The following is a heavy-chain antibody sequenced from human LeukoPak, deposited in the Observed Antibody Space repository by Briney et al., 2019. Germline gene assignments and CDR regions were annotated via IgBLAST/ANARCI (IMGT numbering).Heavy chain of an antibody. CDR3: ARYQRYGSGIYLKVPGYFGY. CDR2: IYYSGST. V-gene: IGHV4-59*08. J-gene: IGHJ4*02. D-gene: IGHD3-10*01. Sequence: NTSETLSLTCTVSGGSISSYYWSWIRQPPGKGLEWIGYIYYSGSTNYNPSLKSRVTISVDTSKNQFSMKLSSVTAADTAVYYCARYQRYGSGIYLKVPGYFGYWGQGTLVTVSS. CDR1: GGSISSYY.